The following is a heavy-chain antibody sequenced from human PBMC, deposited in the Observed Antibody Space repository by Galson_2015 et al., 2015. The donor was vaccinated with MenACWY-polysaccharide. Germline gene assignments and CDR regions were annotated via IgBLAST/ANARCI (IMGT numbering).Heavy chain of an antibody. CDR1: RGSISSSADY. CDR2: VHYSGSS. Sequence: ETLSLTCTVSRGSISSSADYWAWVRQPPGEGLEWVGSVHYSGSSYYNSSLKSRVTISVDTSENHLSLRLNSVTAADTAVYYCARRSHWQAYFQQWGQGTLVTVSS. CDR3: ARRSHWQAYFQQ. V-gene: IGHV4-39*02. D-gene: IGHD1-1*01. J-gene: IGHJ1*01.